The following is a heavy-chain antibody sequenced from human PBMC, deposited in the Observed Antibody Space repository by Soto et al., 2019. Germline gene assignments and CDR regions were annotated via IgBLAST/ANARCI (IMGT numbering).Heavy chain of an antibody. CDR2: IKQDGSEK. CDR3: AREPRGYCSSTSCYMRYGYYYYMDV. D-gene: IGHD2-2*02. J-gene: IGHJ6*03. Sequence: GGSLRLSCAASGFTFSSYWMSWVRQAPGKGLEWVANIKQDGSEKYYVDSVKGRFTISRDNAKNSLYLQMNSLRAEDTAVYYCAREPRGYCSSTSCYMRYGYYYYMDVWGKGTTVTVSS. CDR1: GFTFSSYW. V-gene: IGHV3-7*01.